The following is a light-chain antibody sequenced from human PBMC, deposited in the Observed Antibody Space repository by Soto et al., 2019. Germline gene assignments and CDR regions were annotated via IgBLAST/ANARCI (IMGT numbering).Light chain of an antibody. V-gene: IGKV1-39*01. Sequence: DIPMTQSPSSLSASVGDRVTITCRASQSITTYLNWYQQKPGKAPKLLIYTASSLQSGVPSRFSGSGSGTDFTLTISNLQPEDFTTYYCQQSYRIPYTFGQGTKLEIK. CDR1: QSITTY. CDR3: QQSYRIPYT. CDR2: TAS. J-gene: IGKJ2*01.